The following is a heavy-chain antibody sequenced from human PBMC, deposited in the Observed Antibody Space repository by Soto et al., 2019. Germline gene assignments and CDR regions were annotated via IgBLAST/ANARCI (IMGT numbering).Heavy chain of an antibody. V-gene: IGHV3-23*01. CDR2: ISGSGGST. D-gene: IGHD6-13*01. CDR3: AKVRAAAGTGYYMDV. CDR1: GFTFSSYA. Sequence: PGGSLRLSCAASGFTFSSYAMSWVRQAPGKGLEWVSAISGSGGSTYYADSVKGRFTISRDNSKNTLYLQMNSLRAEDTAVYYCAKVRAAAGTGYYMDVWGKGTTVTVSS. J-gene: IGHJ6*03.